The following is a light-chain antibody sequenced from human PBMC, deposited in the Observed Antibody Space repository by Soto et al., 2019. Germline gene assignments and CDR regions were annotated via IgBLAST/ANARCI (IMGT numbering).Light chain of an antibody. V-gene: IGLV3-25*03. CDR1: ALPKQY. CDR3: QSADSSGTYEV. J-gene: IGLJ2*01. Sequence: SYELTQPPSVSVSPGQTARITCSGDALPKQYAYWYQQKPGQAPVLVIYKDSERPSGIPERFSGSSSGTTVTLTISGVQAEDEAHYYCQSADSSGTYEVFGGGTKLTVL. CDR2: KDS.